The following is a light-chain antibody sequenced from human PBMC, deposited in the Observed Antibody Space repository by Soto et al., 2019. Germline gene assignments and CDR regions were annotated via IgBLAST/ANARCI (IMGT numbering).Light chain of an antibody. CDR2: ENY. Sequence: QSVLTQPPSVSAAPGQKVTISCSGSSSNIGSDYVSWYQQLPGAAPKLLIYENYERPPGIPDRFSGSKSGTSATLDITGLQTGDEADYYCAAWDIGLTGGVFGGGTQLTVL. J-gene: IGLJ2*01. CDR3: AAWDIGLTGGV. CDR1: SSNIGSDY. V-gene: IGLV1-51*02.